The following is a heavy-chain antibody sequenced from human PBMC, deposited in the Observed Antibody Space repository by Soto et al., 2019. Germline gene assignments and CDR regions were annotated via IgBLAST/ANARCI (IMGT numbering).Heavy chain of an antibody. V-gene: IGHV4-31*03. J-gene: IGHJ4*02. D-gene: IGHD1-1*01. CDR3: AVDRLETVEFDD. CDR2: IYYSGST. Sequence: QVQLQESGPGLVKPSQTLSLTCTVSGGSISSGGYYWSWIRQHPGKGLEWIGYIYYSGSTHYNPSLKSRVTISVDTYEIQSSLKLSSVTDADTAVYYCAVDRLETVEFDDWGQGTLVTVSS. CDR1: GGSISSGGYY.